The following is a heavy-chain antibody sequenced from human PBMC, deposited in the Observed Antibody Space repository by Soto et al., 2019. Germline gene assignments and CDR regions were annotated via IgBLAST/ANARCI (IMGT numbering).Heavy chain of an antibody. Sequence: PGESLKISCKGSGYSFTSYWIGWVRQMPGKGLEWMGIIYPGDSDTRYSPSFQGQVTISADKSISTAYLQWSSLKASDTAMYYCARLESYSSGWYLGWNPPDYWGQGTLVTVSS. CDR3: ARLESYSSGWYLGWNPPDY. V-gene: IGHV5-51*01. J-gene: IGHJ4*02. CDR1: GYSFTSYW. CDR2: IYPGDSDT. D-gene: IGHD6-19*01.